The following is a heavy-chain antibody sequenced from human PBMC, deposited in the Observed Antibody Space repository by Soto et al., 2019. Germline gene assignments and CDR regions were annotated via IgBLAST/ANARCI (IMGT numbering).Heavy chain of an antibody. V-gene: IGHV1-18*01. J-gene: IGHJ4*02. D-gene: IGHD3-16*02. Sequence: ASVKVSCKASGYTLTSDGIIWGRQAPGQGLEWMGWISAYNGNTNYAQKLQGRVTMTTDTSTSTAYMELRSLRSDDTAVYYCARAAYDYIWGSYRSYYFDYWGQGTLVTVSS. CDR2: ISAYNGNT. CDR1: GYTLTSDG. CDR3: ARAAYDYIWGSYRSYYFDY.